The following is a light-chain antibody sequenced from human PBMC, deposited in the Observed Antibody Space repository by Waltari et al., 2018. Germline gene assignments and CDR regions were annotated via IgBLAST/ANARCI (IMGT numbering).Light chain of an antibody. CDR1: QNVGKNY. J-gene: IGKJ5*01. V-gene: IGKV3-20*01. CDR3: QQYVSPPIT. Sequence: EILLTQSPGTLSLSQGERATLSCRASQNVGKNYLGWYQQRPGQPPRLLIFGASNRATGIPDRFSGSGSGTDFTLTISRLESEDFAVYFCQQYVSPPITFGQGTRLE. CDR2: GAS.